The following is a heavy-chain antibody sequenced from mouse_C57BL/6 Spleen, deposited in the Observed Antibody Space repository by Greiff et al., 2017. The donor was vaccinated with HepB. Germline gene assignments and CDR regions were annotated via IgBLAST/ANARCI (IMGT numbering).Heavy chain of an antibody. J-gene: IGHJ2*01. CDR2: ISNGGGST. V-gene: IGHV5-12*01. Sequence: VESGGGLVQPGGSLKLSCAASGFTFSDYYMYWVRQTPEKRLEWVAYISNGGGSTYYPDTVKGRFTISRDNAKNTLYLQMSRLKSEDTAMYYCARGGVVADFDYWGQGTTLTVSS. D-gene: IGHD1-1*01. CDR1: GFTFSDYY. CDR3: ARGGVVADFDY.